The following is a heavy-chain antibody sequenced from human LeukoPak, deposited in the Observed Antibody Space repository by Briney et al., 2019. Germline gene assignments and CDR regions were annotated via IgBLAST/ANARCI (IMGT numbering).Heavy chain of an antibody. D-gene: IGHD4-17*01. V-gene: IGHV3-23*01. J-gene: IGHJ4*02. CDR2: ISGSGGST. CDR1: GFTFSSYA. CDR3: AKDFFPYGDYYIDY. Sequence: PGRSLRLSCAASGFTFSSYAMSWVRQAPGKGLEWVSAISGSGGSTYYADSVKGRFTISRDNSKNTLYLQMNSLRAEDTAVYYCAKDFFPYGDYYIDYWGQGTLVTVSS.